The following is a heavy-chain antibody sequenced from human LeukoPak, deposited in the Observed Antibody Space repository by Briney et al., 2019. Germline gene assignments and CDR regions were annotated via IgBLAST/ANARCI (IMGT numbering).Heavy chain of an antibody. CDR2: ISHDGSNE. V-gene: IGHV3-30*18. D-gene: IGHD3-22*01. CDR3: ANHPNPRGYYSSTGALWFDP. Sequence: GGSLRLSCAASGFTFSSYGMHWVRQAPGKGLEWVAVISHDGSNEFYADSVKGRFTISRDNPKNTLFVHMNSLRPEDTAVYYRANHPNPRGYYSSTGALWFDPRGQGTLVTVSS. CDR1: GFTFSSYG. J-gene: IGHJ5*02.